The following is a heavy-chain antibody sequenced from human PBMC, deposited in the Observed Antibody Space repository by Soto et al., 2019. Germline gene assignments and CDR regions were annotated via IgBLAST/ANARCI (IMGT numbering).Heavy chain of an antibody. V-gene: IGHV4-4*07. CDR2: ISKSGTK. J-gene: IGHJ5*02. CDR1: GPSISSYF. Sequence: PSETRSLTCTVSGPSISSYFWTWIRQPAGKGLDWIGRISKSGTKNYNPSLKSGVTMSVDTSKNHFSLTLSSVTAADTAVYYCAREACPDRWFDPWGQGTLVTVSS. CDR3: AREACPDRWFDP.